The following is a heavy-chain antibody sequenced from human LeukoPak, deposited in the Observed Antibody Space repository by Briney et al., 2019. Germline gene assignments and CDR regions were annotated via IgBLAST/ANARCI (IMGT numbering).Heavy chain of an antibody. D-gene: IGHD5-18*01. J-gene: IGHJ4*02. CDR1: GFTFSSYA. V-gene: IGHV3-23*01. Sequence: GGSLRLSCAASGFTFSSYAMSWVRQAPGKGLEWVSAISGSGGSTDYADSVKGRFTISRDNSKNTLYLQMNSLRAEDTAVYYCASTLDSYGRFDYWGQGTLVTVPS. CDR2: ISGSGGST. CDR3: ASTLDSYGRFDY.